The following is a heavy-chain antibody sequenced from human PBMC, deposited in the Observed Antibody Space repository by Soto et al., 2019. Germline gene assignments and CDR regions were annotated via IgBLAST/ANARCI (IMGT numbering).Heavy chain of an antibody. Sequence: SETLSLTCTVSGGSISSYYWSWIRQPPGKGQERKGYIYYSGSTNYNPSLKSRVTISVDTSKNQFSLKLSSVTAADTAVYYCARNSRDTAMVVSFDYWGQGTLVTVSS. CDR1: GGSISSYY. CDR3: ARNSRDTAMVVSFDY. D-gene: IGHD5-18*01. V-gene: IGHV4-59*01. CDR2: IYYSGST. J-gene: IGHJ4*02.